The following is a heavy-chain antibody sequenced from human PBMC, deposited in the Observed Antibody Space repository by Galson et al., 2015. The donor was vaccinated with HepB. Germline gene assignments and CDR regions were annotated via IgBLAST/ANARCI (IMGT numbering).Heavy chain of an antibody. D-gene: IGHD3-10*01. CDR2: FDPEDGET. Sequence: SVKVSCKVSGYTLTELSMHWVRQAPGKGLEWMGGFDPEDGETIYAQKFQGRVTMTEDTSTDTAYMELSSLRSEDTAVYYCASPPPKVVRGVIIVPNYYYYGMDVWGQGTTVTVSS. CDR1: GYTLTELS. V-gene: IGHV1-24*01. J-gene: IGHJ6*02. CDR3: ASPPPKVVRGVIIVPNYYYYGMDV.